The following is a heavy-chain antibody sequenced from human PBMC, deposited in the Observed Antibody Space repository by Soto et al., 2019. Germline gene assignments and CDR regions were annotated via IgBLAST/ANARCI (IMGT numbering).Heavy chain of an antibody. CDR1: GGSISSGGYY. CDR2: IYYSGST. Sequence: SETLSLTCTVSGGSISSGGYYWSWIRQHPGKGLEWIGYIYYSGSTYYNPSLKSRVTISVDTSKNQFSLKLSSVTAADTAVYYCATEPANNWFDPWGQGTLVTVSS. J-gene: IGHJ5*02. CDR3: ATEPANNWFDP. V-gene: IGHV4-31*03.